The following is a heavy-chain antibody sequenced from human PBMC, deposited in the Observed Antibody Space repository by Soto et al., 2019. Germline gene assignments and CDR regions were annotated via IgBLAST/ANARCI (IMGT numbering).Heavy chain of an antibody. V-gene: IGHV4-39*01. CDR2: IFYRGST. CDR1: GGSITSSSYY. J-gene: IGHJ4*02. D-gene: IGHD1-1*01. CDR3: ARRMEIGTYFDY. Sequence: QVHLQELGPRLVKPSESLSLTCTVSGGSITSSSYYWAWFRQPPGQGLEWIGTIFYRGSTFDNPSLRSRVTISVDTSKNQFSLKLRSANAADTAVYYCARRMEIGTYFDYWGQGILVTVSS.